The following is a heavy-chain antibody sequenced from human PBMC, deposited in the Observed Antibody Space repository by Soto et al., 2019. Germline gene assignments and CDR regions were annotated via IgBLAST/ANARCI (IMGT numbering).Heavy chain of an antibody. CDR3: ATHKGFWNGYSYYFYGLDV. J-gene: IGHJ6*02. CDR2: IYARGNT. V-gene: IGHV3-53*01. CDR1: GFSVTGNY. Sequence: GGSLRLSCAGTGFSVTGNYMSWVRQAPGKGLNWVSVIYARGNTYFVVSVKGRFTISRDDSKNTFYFKMNSLIAEDTAFYFFATHKGFWNGYSYYFYGLDVWGQGTTVTSP. D-gene: IGHD3-3*01.